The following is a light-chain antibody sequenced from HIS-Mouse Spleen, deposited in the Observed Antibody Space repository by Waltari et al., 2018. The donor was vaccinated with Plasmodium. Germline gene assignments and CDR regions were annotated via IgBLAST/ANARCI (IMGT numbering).Light chain of an antibody. J-gene: IGLJ3*02. Sequence: SYELTQPPSVSVSPGQTARITCSGAALPKNYAYWYQQKSGQAPVLVIYEASKRPSGIPERFSGSSSGTMATLTISGAQVEDEADYYCYSTDSSGNHRVFGGGTKLTVL. CDR3: YSTDSSGNHRV. CDR2: EAS. V-gene: IGLV3-10*01. CDR1: ALPKNY.